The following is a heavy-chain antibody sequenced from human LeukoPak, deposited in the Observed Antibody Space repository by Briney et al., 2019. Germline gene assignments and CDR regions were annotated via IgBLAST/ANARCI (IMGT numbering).Heavy chain of an antibody. Sequence: GGSLRLSCAASGFTFSSYSMTWVRQAPGKGLEWVSSISSSSSYIYYADSVKGRFTISRDNAKNSLYLQMNSLRAEDTAAYCCARDRYSKKTYGMDVWGQGTTVTVSS. J-gene: IGHJ6*02. CDR3: ARDRYSKKTYGMDV. V-gene: IGHV3-21*01. D-gene: IGHD4-11*01. CDR1: GFTFSSYS. CDR2: ISSSSSYI.